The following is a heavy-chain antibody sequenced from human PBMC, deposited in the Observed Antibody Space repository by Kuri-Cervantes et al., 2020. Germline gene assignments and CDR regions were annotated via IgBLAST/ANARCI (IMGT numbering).Heavy chain of an antibody. V-gene: IGHV1-18*01. D-gene: IGHD4-17*01. CDR1: GYTFTSYG. J-gene: IGHJ6*02. CDR3: ARVKSSYGDPTGGMDV. CDR2: ISAYNGNT. Sequence: ASVKVSCKDSGYTFTSYGISWVRQAPGQGLEWMGWISAYNGNTYYAQKLQGRVTMTTHTSTSTVYMELRSLRSYDTAVYFCARVKSSYGDPTGGMDVWGQGTTVTVSS.